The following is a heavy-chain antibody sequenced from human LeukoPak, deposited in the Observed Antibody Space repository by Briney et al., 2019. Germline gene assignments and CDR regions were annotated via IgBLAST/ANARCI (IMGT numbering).Heavy chain of an antibody. Sequence: GGSLRLSCAASGFTFSSYNMNWVRQAPGKGLEWVSSISRSSTYIYYADSVKGRFTISRDNAKNSLYLQMNSLRAEDTAVYYCARDLYDYGGNSGAFDIWGQGTLVTVSS. V-gene: IGHV3-21*01. J-gene: IGHJ4*02. D-gene: IGHD4-23*01. CDR1: GFTFSSYN. CDR2: ISRSSTYI. CDR3: ARDLYDYGGNSGAFDI.